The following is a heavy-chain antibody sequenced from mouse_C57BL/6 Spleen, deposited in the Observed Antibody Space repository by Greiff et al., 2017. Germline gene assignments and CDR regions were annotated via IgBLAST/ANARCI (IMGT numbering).Heavy chain of an antibody. CDR2: IHPNSGST. CDR1: GYTFTSYW. D-gene: IGHD1-1*01. CDR3: ARGVPIGYGTSMDY. J-gene: IGHJ4*01. Sequence: VQLQQPGAELVKPGASVKLSCKASGYTFTSYWMHWVKQRPGQGLEWIGMIHPNSGSTNYNEKFKSKATLTVDKSSSTAYMQLSSLTSEDSAAYYCARGVPIGYGTSMDYWGQGTSVTVSS. V-gene: IGHV1-64*01.